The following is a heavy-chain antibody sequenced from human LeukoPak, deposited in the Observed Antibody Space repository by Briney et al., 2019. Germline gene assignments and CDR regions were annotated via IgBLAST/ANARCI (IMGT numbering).Heavy chain of an antibody. D-gene: IGHD5-18*01. CDR3: ARLVYGYGYEY. V-gene: IGHV4-34*01. J-gene: IGHJ4*02. CDR1: GGSFSGYY. Sequence: SETLSLTCGVYGGSFSGYYWSWIRQPPGKGLEWIGEINHSGSTNYNPSLKSRVTISVDTSKNQFSLKLSSVTAADTAVYYCARLVYGYGYEYWGQGTLVTVSS. CDR2: INHSGST.